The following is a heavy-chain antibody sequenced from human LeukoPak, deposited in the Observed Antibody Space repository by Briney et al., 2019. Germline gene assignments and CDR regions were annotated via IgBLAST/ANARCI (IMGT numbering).Heavy chain of an antibody. J-gene: IGHJ4*02. CDR3: AKDSAYYDSSGDYFDS. CDR1: GFTFSMYA. CDR2: ISYDGRTT. Sequence: GGSLRLSCAASGFTFSMYAMHWVRQTPGKGLEWVAVISYDGRTTYYRGSVKGRSTISRDKSKNTLYLQMNSLRSDGTAVYYCAKDSAYYDSSGDYFDSWGQGTLVTVSS. D-gene: IGHD3-22*01. V-gene: IGHV3-30*18.